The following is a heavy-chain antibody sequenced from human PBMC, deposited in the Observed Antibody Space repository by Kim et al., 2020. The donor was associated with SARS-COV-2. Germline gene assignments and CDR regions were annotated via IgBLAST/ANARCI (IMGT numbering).Heavy chain of an antibody. CDR3: ARDLGFCSSPGCPRDPFDS. J-gene: IGHJ4*02. D-gene: IGHD2-2*01. Sequence: GRFTISRDEDKNSLYLQMNSLRAEDTAVYYCARDLGFCSSPGCPRDPFDSWGQGTLVTVSS. V-gene: IGHV3-11*06.